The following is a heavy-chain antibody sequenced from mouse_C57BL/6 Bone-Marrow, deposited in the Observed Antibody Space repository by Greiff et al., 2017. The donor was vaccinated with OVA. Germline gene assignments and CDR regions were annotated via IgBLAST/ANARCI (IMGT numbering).Heavy chain of an antibody. CDR1: GYTFTSYG. CDR3: ARPGDYDVDPDY. J-gene: IGHJ2*01. Sequence: SGAELARPGASVKLSCKASGYTFTSYGISWVKQRTGQGLEWIGEIYPRSGNTYYNEKFKGKATLTADKSSSTAYMELRSLTSEDSAVYFCARPGDYDVDPDYWGQGTTLTVSS. CDR2: IYPRSGNT. D-gene: IGHD2-4*01. V-gene: IGHV1-81*01.